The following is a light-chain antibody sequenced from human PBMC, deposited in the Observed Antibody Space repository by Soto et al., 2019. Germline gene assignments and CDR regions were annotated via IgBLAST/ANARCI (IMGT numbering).Light chain of an antibody. CDR1: SSDVGGYNY. CDR2: EVS. CDR3: SSYADSNNSPDV. J-gene: IGLJ1*01. Sequence: QSALTQPPSASGSPGQSVTISCTGTSSDVGGYNYVSWYQQHPGKAPKLVIYEVSKRPSGVPDRFSGSKSGNTASLSVSGLQAEDEADYYCSSYADSNNSPDVFGTGTKLTVL. V-gene: IGLV2-8*01.